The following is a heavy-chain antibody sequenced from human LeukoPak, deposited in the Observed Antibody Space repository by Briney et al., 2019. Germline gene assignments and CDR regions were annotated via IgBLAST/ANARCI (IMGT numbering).Heavy chain of an antibody. CDR1: GYTFTSYG. CDR2: ISAYNGNT. Sequence: GASVKVSCKASGYTFTSYGISWVRQAPGQGLEWMGWISAYNGNTNYAQKLQGRVTMTTDTSTSTAYMELRSLRSDDTAVYYCARVGWNDCSGGSCYSLGLSGPFDPRGQGTLVTVSS. CDR3: ARVGWNDCSGGSCYSLGLSGPFDP. V-gene: IGHV1-18*01. J-gene: IGHJ5*02. D-gene: IGHD2-15*01.